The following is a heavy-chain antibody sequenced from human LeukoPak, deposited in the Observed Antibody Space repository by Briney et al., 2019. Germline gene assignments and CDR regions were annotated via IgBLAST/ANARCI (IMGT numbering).Heavy chain of an antibody. CDR3: AREVDTAMVRNNAFDI. CDR1: GGTFSSYA. Sequence: ASVKVSCKASGGTFSSYAISWVRQAPGQGLEWMGGIIPIFGTANYAQKFQGRVTITTDESTSTTYMELSSLTSEDTAVYYCAREVDTAMVRNNAFDIWGQGTMVTVSS. CDR2: IIPIFGTA. V-gene: IGHV1-69*05. J-gene: IGHJ3*02. D-gene: IGHD5-18*01.